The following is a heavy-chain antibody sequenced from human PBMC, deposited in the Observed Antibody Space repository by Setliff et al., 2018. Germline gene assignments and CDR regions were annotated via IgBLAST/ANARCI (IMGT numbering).Heavy chain of an antibody. CDR2: VSGGGTTM. CDR3: ARDGVYYGMDV. CDR1: GFTFTDYY. J-gene: IGHJ6*02. V-gene: IGHV3-11*04. Sequence: GGSLRLSCAASGFTFTDYYMSWARQAPGKGREWISKVSGGGTTMFYADSVRGRLTVSRDNAKNSVFLQLNSLRAEDTAVYYCARDGVYYGMDVWGQGTSVTVSS.